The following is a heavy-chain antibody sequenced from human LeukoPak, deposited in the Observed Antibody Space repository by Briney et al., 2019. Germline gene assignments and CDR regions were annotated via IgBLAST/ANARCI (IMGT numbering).Heavy chain of an antibody. CDR1: GFSFSSHG. CDR3: AKNIGGFDY. V-gene: IGHV3-23*01. CDR2: FSASDGSR. D-gene: IGHD4-23*01. J-gene: IGHJ4*02. Sequence: PGGTLRLSCAASGFSFSSHGMSWVRQAPGEGLEWVSGFSASDGSRYYADSVKGRFTISRDNSKNTLYLQMNSLRAEDTAVYYCAKNIGGFDYWGQGTLVTVSS.